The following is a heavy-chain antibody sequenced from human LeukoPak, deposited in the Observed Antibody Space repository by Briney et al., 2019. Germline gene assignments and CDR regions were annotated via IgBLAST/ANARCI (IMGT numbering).Heavy chain of an antibody. CDR1: GGSFSGYY. V-gene: IGHV4-34*01. D-gene: IGHD5-12*01. Sequence: SETLSLTCAVYGGSFSGYYWSWIRQPPGKGLEWIGEINHSGSTNYNPSLKSRVTISVDTSKNQFSLKLSSVTAADTAVYYCARVWVDSGYDHFDYWGQGTLVTVSS. J-gene: IGHJ4*02. CDR2: INHSGST. CDR3: ARVWVDSGYDHFDY.